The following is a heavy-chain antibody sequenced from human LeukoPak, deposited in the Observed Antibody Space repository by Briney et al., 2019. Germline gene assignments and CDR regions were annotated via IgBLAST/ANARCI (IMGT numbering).Heavy chain of an antibody. CDR3: AKYSGYYYDYFDY. J-gene: IGHJ4*02. Sequence: GGSLRLSCAASGFTLSSYAMSWVRQAPGKGLEWVSGISGTGIGTYYADSVKGRFTISRDNSKNTLYLQMNSLRAEDTAVYYCAKYSGYYYDYFDYWGQGTLVTVSS. CDR2: ISGTGIGT. V-gene: IGHV3-23*01. CDR1: GFTLSSYA. D-gene: IGHD3-22*01.